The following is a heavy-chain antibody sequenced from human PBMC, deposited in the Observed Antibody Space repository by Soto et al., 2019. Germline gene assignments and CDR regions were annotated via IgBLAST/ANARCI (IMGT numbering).Heavy chain of an antibody. Sequence: GGSLRLSCAASGFTFSSYSMNWVRQAPGKGLEWVANINQDGSGTYYVDSVKGRFTISRDNAKNSLYLQMNSLRAEDTAVYYCARYLRGSGRYFFDHWGQGTLVTVSS. CDR2: INQDGSGT. CDR3: ARYLRGSGRYFFDH. J-gene: IGHJ4*02. D-gene: IGHD6-19*01. V-gene: IGHV3-7*03. CDR1: GFTFSSYS.